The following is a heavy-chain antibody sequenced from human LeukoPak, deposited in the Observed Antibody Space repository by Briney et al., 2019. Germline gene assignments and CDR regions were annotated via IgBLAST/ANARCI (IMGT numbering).Heavy chain of an antibody. CDR1: GFTFSSYA. J-gene: IGHJ4*02. V-gene: IGHV3-23*01. CDR3: ARDGYSYGFFDY. CDR2: ISGSGVST. Sequence: GGSLRLSCAASGFTFSSYAMNWVRQAPGKGLEWVSGISGSGVSTHYADSVKGRFTISRDNAKNSLYLQMNSLRAEDTAVYYCARDGYSYGFFDYWGQGSLVTVSS. D-gene: IGHD5-18*01.